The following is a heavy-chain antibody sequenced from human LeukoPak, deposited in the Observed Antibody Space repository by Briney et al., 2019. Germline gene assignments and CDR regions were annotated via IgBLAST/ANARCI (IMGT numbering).Heavy chain of an antibody. CDR3: ATRVDIVATLDY. CDR1: GFTFSSCA. D-gene: IGHD5-12*01. V-gene: IGHV3-23*01. J-gene: IGHJ4*02. Sequence: HPGGSLRLSCAASGFTFSSCAMSCVRQAPGKGLEWVSAISGSGGSTYYADSVKGPFTISRDNSKNTLYLQMNSLRAEDTAVYYCATRVDIVATLDYWGRGTLVTVSS. CDR2: ISGSGGST.